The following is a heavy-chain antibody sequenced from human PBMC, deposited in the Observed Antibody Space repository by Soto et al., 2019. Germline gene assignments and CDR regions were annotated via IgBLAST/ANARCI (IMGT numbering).Heavy chain of an antibody. D-gene: IGHD2-2*01. Sequence: QVQLVQSGAEVKKPGSSVKVSCTASGITFSSQAISWVRQAPGHGFEWMGEFIPIFGTVNYAQKFQGRVTITADESTSTACMELSSLRSADTAVYYCARVGSSIWYYYFGTWGQGALVSGSS. CDR1: GITFSSQA. V-gene: IGHV1-69*01. CDR3: ARVGSSIWYYYFGT. J-gene: IGHJ5*02. CDR2: FIPIFGTV.